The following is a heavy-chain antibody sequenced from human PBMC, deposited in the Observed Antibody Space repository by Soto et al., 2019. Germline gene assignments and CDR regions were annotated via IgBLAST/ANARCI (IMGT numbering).Heavy chain of an antibody. Sequence: ASVKVSCKASGGTFSSYAISWVRQAPGQGLEWMGGIIPIFGTANYAQKFQGRVTITADESTSTAYMELSSLRSEDTAVYYCARRYCSGGSCYWNNWFDPWGQGTLVTVSS. D-gene: IGHD2-15*01. V-gene: IGHV1-69*13. CDR2: IIPIFGTA. CDR1: GGTFSSYA. CDR3: ARRYCSGGSCYWNNWFDP. J-gene: IGHJ5*02.